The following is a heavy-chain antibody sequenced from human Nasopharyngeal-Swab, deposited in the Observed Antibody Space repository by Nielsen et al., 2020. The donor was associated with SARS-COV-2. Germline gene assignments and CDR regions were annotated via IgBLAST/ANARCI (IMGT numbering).Heavy chain of an antibody. CDR1: GFTFSSYA. J-gene: IGHJ4*02. D-gene: IGHD3-10*01. CDR3: AKDREATYYYGSGSFDY. Sequence: GGSLRLSCAASGFTFSSYAMSWVRQAPGKGLEWVSAISGSGGSIYYADSVKGRFTISRDNSKNTLYLQMNGLRAEDTAVYYCAKDREATYYYGSGSFDYWGQGTLVTVS. V-gene: IGHV3-23*01. CDR2: ISGSGGSI.